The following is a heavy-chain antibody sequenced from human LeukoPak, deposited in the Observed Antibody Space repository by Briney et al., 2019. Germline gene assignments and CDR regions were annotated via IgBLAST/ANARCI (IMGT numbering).Heavy chain of an antibody. CDR1: GGTFSSYA. CDR2: IIPIFGTA. V-gene: IGHV1-69*13. J-gene: IGHJ3*02. Sequence: SVKVSCKASGGTFSSYAISWVRQAPGQGLEWMGGIIPIFGTANYAQKFQGRVTITADESTSTAYMELSSLRSEDTAVYYCARVEYSGSRPNPAHAFDIWGQGTMVTVSS. D-gene: IGHD1-26*01. CDR3: ARVEYSGSRPNPAHAFDI.